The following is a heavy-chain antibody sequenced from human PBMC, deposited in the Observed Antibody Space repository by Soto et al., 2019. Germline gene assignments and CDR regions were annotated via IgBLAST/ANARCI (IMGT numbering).Heavy chain of an antibody. CDR2: TSNDGKKV. V-gene: IGHV3-30*18. CDR1: GFSLSSYA. J-gene: IGHJ4*02. D-gene: IGHD3-3*01. CDR3: AKAGEVFGLVIFAYLDS. Sequence: QVQLVESGGGVVQPGTSLRVSCEVSGFSLSSYAIHWVRQAPGKGLEWVAVTSNDGKKVSYAYSVKGRFTISIDNSKNTVALQMNSLRSEDAAVYFCAKAGEVFGLVIFAYLDSWGQGSLVTVSS.